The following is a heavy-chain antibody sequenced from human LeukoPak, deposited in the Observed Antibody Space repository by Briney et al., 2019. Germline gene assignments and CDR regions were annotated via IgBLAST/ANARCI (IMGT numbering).Heavy chain of an antibody. CDR1: GFTFNGYE. J-gene: IGHJ3*02. Sequence: PGGSLRLSCAASGFTFNGYEMNWVRQAPGKGLEWVSYISGRGSTIYYADSVKGRFTISRDNAKNTLYLQMNSLRAEDTAVYYCARRNTATTYAFDIWGQGTMVTVSS. V-gene: IGHV3-48*03. CDR2: ISGRGSTI. D-gene: IGHD5-18*01. CDR3: ARRNTATTYAFDI.